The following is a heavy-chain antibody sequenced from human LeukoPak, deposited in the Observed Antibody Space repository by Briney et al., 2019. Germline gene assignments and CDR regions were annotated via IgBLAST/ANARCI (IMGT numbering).Heavy chain of an antibody. V-gene: IGHV3-23*01. J-gene: IGHJ4*02. CDR3: AKPYDFWRGYYMFDY. CDR2: ISGSGGST. D-gene: IGHD3-3*01. CDR1: GFTFSSYA. Sequence: GGSLRFYCAASGFTFSSYAMSWVRQAPGRGLEWVSAISGSGGSTYYADSVKGRFTISRDNSKNTLYLQMNSLRAEDTAVYYCAKPYDFWRGYYMFDYWGQGTLVTVSS.